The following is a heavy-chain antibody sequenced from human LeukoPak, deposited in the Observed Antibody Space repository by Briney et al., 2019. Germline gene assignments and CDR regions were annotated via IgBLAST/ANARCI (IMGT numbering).Heavy chain of an antibody. CDR2: IYPGDSDT. Sequence: KYGESLKISCKGSGYSFTSYWIGWVRQMPGKGLEWMGIIYPGDSDTRYSPSFQGQVTISADKSISTAYLQWSSLKASDTAMYYCARRISNRAQPGGMVENWFDPWGQGSLVTVSS. V-gene: IGHV5-51*01. J-gene: IGHJ5*02. D-gene: IGHD2/OR15-2a*01. CDR1: GYSFTSYW. CDR3: ARRISNRAQPGGMVENWFDP.